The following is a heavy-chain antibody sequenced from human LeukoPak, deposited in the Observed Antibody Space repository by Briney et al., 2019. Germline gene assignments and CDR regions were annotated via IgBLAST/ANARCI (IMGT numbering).Heavy chain of an antibody. CDR2: ISSSSSYI. CDR3: ARDKDYGDGVWFDP. CDR1: GFTFSSYS. J-gene: IGHJ5*02. Sequence: GGSLRLSCAASGFTFSSYSMNWVRQAPGKGLEWVSSISSSSSYIYYADSVKGRFTISRDNAMNSLYLQMNSLRAEDTAVYYCARDKDYGDGVWFDPWGQGTLVTVSS. D-gene: IGHD4-17*01. V-gene: IGHV3-21*01.